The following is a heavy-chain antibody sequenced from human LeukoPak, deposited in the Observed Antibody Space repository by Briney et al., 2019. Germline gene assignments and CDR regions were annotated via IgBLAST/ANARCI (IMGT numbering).Heavy chain of an antibody. J-gene: IGHJ4*02. CDR1: GGSASSGSYY. D-gene: IGHD4-17*01. Sequence: SETLSLTCTVSGGSASSGSYYWSWIQQPPGKGLEWIGYIYYSGSTNYNPSLKSRVTISVDTSKNQFSLKLSAVTAADTAVYYCARVGTVTYDYWGQGTLVTVSS. V-gene: IGHV4-61*01. CDR3: ARVGTVTYDY. CDR2: IYYSGST.